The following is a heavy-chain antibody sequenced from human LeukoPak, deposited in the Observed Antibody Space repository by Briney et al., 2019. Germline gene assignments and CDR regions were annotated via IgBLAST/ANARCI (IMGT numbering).Heavy chain of an antibody. V-gene: IGHV4-59*01. D-gene: IGHD3-16*01. CDR2: IYYSGST. CDR1: GGSISSYY. Sequence: SETLSLTCTVSGGSISSYYWSWIRQPPGKGLEWIGYIYYSGSTNYNPSLKSRVTISVDTSKNQFSLKLSSVTAAHTAVYYCARDRSTFWFDPWGQGTLVTVSS. J-gene: IGHJ5*02. CDR3: ARDRSTFWFDP.